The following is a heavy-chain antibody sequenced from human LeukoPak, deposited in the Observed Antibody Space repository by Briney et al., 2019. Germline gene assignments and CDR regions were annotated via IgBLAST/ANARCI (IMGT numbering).Heavy chain of an antibody. D-gene: IGHD2-21*02. CDR2: IKTKPDGGPT. J-gene: IGHJ4*02. CDR3: TTRVVTTNDF. V-gene: IGHV3-15*07. Sequence: PGGSLRLSCAASGFTFSNAWMNWVRQAPGKGLEWVGRIKTKPDGGPTVYAVLVRGRFTISRDDSKKTLFLQIDSLKTEDTAVYYCTTRVVTTNDFWGQGTLVTVSS. CDR1: GFTFSNAW.